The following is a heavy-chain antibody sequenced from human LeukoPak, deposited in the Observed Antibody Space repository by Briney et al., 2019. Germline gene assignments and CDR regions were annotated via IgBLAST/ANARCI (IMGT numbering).Heavy chain of an antibody. V-gene: IGHV3-48*03. CDR3: ARDGATFSGYDWYYYMDV. Sequence: GGSLRLSCAASGFIFSSSEMNWVRQAPGKGLEWVSYISSSGYTIYYADSVKGRFTISRDNAKNSLYLQMNSQRAEDTAVYYCARDGATFSGYDWYYYMDVWGKGTTVTVSS. CDR1: GFIFSSSE. D-gene: IGHD5-12*01. J-gene: IGHJ6*03. CDR2: ISSSGYTI.